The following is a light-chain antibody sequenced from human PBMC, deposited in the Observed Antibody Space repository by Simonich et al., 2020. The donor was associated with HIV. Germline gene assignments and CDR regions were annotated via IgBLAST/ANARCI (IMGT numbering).Light chain of an antibody. J-gene: IGKJ4*01. CDR3: QQYGSSPPR. CDR2: DAS. Sequence: EIVLTQSPATLSLSPGERATLSCRASPSVSSNLAWYQQKPGQAPRLLIYDASNRATCIPARFSGSGSGTDFTLTISSLEPEDFAVYYFQQYGSSPPRFGGGTKVEIK. V-gene: IGKV3-11*01. CDR1: PSVSSN.